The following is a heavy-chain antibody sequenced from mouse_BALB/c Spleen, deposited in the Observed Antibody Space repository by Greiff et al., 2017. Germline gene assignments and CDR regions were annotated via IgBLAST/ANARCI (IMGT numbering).Heavy chain of an antibody. Sequence: EVKVVESGGGLVKPGGSLKLSCAASGFAFSSYDMSWVRQTPEKRLEWVAYISSGGGSTYYPDTVKGRFTISRDNAKNTLYLQMSSLKSEDTAMYYCARHGYSGAMDYWGQGTSVTVSS. V-gene: IGHV5-12-1*01. CDR1: GFAFSSYD. D-gene: IGHD3-1*01. CDR3: ARHGYSGAMDY. J-gene: IGHJ4*01. CDR2: ISSGGGST.